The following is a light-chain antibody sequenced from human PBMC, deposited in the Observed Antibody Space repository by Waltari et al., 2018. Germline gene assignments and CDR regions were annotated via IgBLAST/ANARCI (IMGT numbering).Light chain of an antibody. CDR1: QSISSW. CDR2: KAS. V-gene: IGKV1-5*03. Sequence: DIQMNQSPSTLSASVGDRVTITCRASQSISSWLAWYQQKPGKAPKLMIYKASSLERGVPSRFSGSGSGTEFTLTISSLQPDDFATYYCQQYNSYPWTFGQGTKVEIK. J-gene: IGKJ1*01. CDR3: QQYNSYPWT.